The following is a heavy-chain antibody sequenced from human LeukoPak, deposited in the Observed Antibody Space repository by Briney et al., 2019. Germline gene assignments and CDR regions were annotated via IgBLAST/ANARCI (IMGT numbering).Heavy chain of an antibody. CDR3: ARESDSGSYEGTFDY. V-gene: IGHV3-21*01. D-gene: IGHD1-26*01. CDR1: GFTFSSYW. Sequence: GGSLRLSCAASGFTFSSYWMSWVRQAPGKGLEWVSSISSSSSYIYYADSVKGRFTISRDNAKNSLYLQMNSLRAEDTAVYYCARESDSGSYEGTFDYWGQGTLVTVSS. CDR2: ISSSSSYI. J-gene: IGHJ4*02.